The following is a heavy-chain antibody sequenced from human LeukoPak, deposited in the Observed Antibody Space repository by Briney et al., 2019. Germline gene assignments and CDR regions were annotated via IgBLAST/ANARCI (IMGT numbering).Heavy chain of an antibody. D-gene: IGHD6-19*01. J-gene: IGHJ3*02. CDR3: ARIAVAGTYAFDI. CDR1: GFTFSSYS. V-gene: IGHV3-21*01. Sequence: PGGSLRLSCAASGFTFSSYSMNWVRQAPGKGLEWVSSISSSSSYIYYADSVKGRFTISRDNAKNSLYLQMNSLRVEDTAVYYCARIAVAGTYAFDIWGQGTMVTVSS. CDR2: ISSSSSYI.